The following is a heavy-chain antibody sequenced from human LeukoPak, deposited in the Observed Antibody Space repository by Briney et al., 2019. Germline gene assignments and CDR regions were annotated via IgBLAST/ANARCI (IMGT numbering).Heavy chain of an antibody. CDR1: GGSISSDY. D-gene: IGHD6-19*01. CDR3: ARDHTGDSSGPEAAYMDV. Sequence: PSETLSLTCTVSGGSISSDYWSWIRQPPGKGLEWIGYIYYRGSTNYNPSLKSRVTISVDTSKNQLSLKLSSVTAADTAVYYCARDHTGDSSGPEAAYMDVWGIGTTVTVSS. J-gene: IGHJ6*03. CDR2: IYYRGST. V-gene: IGHV4-59*01.